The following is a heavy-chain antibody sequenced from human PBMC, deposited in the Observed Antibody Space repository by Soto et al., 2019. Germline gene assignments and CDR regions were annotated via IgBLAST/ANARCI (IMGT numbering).Heavy chain of an antibody. J-gene: IGHJ6*02. D-gene: IGHD3-3*01. CDR1: GLTFSSYS. CDR3: ARDWTGNYYYGMDV. V-gene: IGHV3-21*01. CDR2: ISSSSSYI. Sequence: PGGSLRLSCAASGLTFSSYSMNWVRQAPGKGLEWVSSISSSSSYIYYADSVKGRFTISRDNAKSSLYLQMDSLRAEDTAAYYCARDWTGNYYYGMDVWGQGTTVTVSS.